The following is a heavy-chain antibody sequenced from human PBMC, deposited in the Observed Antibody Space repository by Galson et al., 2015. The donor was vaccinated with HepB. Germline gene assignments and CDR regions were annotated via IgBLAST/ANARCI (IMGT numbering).Heavy chain of an antibody. V-gene: IGHV3-23*01. CDR2: ISGSGGST. D-gene: IGHD2-8*01. J-gene: IGHJ6*02. CDR3: ARTPDESVMVYASYYGMDV. Sequence: SLRLSCAASGFTFSSYAMSWVRQAPGKGLEWVSAISGSGGSTYYADSVKGRFTISRDNSKNTLYLQMNSLRAEDTAVYYCARTPDESVMVYASYYGMDVWGQGTTVTASS. CDR1: GFTFSSYA.